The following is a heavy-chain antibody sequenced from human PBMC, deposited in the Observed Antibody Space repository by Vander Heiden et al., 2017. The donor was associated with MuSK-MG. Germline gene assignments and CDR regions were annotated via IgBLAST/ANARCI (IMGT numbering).Heavy chain of an antibody. CDR1: CYTFTRSR. CDR3: AREYYDSSGYYAQAGYYYYYMDV. Sequence: VQPVPSGAEVKKPWVYVTVSRKASCYTFTRSRLRWVCQAPGQGLEWMGWISAYNGNTNYAQKLQGRVTITTDTSTSTAYMELRSLRSDDTAVYYCAREYYDSSGYYAQAGYYYYYMDVWGKGTTVTVSS. CDR2: ISAYNGNT. V-gene: IGHV1-18*01. D-gene: IGHD3-22*01. J-gene: IGHJ6*03.